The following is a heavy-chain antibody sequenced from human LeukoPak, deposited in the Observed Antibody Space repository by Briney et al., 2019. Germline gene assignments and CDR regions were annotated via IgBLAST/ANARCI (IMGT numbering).Heavy chain of an antibody. CDR3: ARDMTPHGYNWKSYYYYGMDV. Sequence: GASVKVSCKASGYTFTSYGISWVRQAPGQGLEWTGWISAYNGNTNYAQKLQGRVTMTTDTSTSTAYMELRSLRSDDTAVYYCARDMTPHGYNWKSYYYYGMDVWGQGTTVTVSS. V-gene: IGHV1-18*01. J-gene: IGHJ6*02. CDR2: ISAYNGNT. CDR1: GYTFTSYG. D-gene: IGHD1-20*01.